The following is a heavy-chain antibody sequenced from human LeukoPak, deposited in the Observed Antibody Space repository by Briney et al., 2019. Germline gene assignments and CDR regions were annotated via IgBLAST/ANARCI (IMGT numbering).Heavy chain of an antibody. Sequence: GGSLRLSCVGSGFIFSSYGMGWVRQAPGKGLEWVSSISRAGDRTYYEDSVKGRFTISRDNSRSTMYLQMNSLRAEDTAVYYCARGESFAFDVWGQGTMVTVSS. J-gene: IGHJ3*01. CDR1: GFIFSSYG. CDR3: ARGESFAFDV. V-gene: IGHV3-23*01. CDR2: ISRAGDRT.